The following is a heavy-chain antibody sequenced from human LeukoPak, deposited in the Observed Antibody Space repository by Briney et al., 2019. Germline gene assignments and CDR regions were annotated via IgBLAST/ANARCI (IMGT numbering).Heavy chain of an antibody. CDR1: GFTFNSYG. D-gene: IGHD3-10*01. V-gene: IGHV3-21*01. CDR3: ARDILYFGELLGDAFDI. CDR2: ISSSSGYI. Sequence: PGGSLRLSCAASGFTFNSYGMNWVRQAPGKGLEWVSSISSSSGYIYYADSVKGRFTISKDKVKNSLYLQMNSLRAEDTAVYYCARDILYFGELLGDAFDIWGQGTMVTVSS. J-gene: IGHJ3*02.